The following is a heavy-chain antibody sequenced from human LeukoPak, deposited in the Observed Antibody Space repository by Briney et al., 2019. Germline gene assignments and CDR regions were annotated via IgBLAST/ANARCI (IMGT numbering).Heavy chain of an antibody. CDR3: ARDDYYDSSAYRENPFDV. Sequence: ASVKVSCKASGYTFTSYGISWVRQAPGQGLEWMGWISAYNGNTNYAQKFQGRVTITADESTSTAYMELSSLRSEDTAIYYCARDDYYDSSAYRENPFDVWGQGTMVTVSS. CDR1: GYTFTSYG. V-gene: IGHV1-18*01. J-gene: IGHJ3*01. D-gene: IGHD3-22*01. CDR2: ISAYNGNT.